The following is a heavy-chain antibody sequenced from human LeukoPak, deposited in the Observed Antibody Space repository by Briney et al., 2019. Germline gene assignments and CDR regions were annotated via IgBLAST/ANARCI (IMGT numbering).Heavy chain of an antibody. CDR3: AKGAAGGKVVWFDP. CDR1: GFTFNAFA. J-gene: IGHJ5*02. Sequence: PGGYLRLSSAASGFTFNAFAMTWVRQAPGKAPEWVSSITGGAESVFYADSVKGGFTFSRDNSKNTLYLQMNSLKAEDTAAYYCAKGAAGGKVVWFDPWGQGTLVTVSS. V-gene: IGHV3-23*01. CDR2: ITGGAESV. D-gene: IGHD6-13*01.